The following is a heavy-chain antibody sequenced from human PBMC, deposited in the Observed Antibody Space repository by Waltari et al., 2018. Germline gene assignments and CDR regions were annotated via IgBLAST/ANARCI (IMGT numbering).Heavy chain of an antibody. CDR2: ISPYNYEP. V-gene: IGHV1-18*01. CDR3: VRDRDPANPTPTNNFFDP. D-gene: IGHD2-15*01. Sequence: AQLEQSGAELKMPGASVKVSCKSSGYTFSNYGLTWVRQSPGKGLEWMGWISPYNYEPQYTQKLQGRFTMTTDTLLNTAYMELRSLTSDDTAVYYCVRDRDPANPTPTNNFFDPWGQGTLVTVSA. CDR1: GYTFSNYG. J-gene: IGHJ5*02.